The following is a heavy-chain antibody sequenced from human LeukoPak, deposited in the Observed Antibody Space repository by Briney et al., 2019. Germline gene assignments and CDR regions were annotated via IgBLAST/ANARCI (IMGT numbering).Heavy chain of an antibody. J-gene: IGHJ5*02. Sequence: PVGSLRLSCAASGFTFSSYSMNWVRQAPGKGLEWVSSISSSSSYIYYADSVKGRFTISRDNAKNSLYLQMNSLRAKDTAVYHCASSGERTPRDWFDPWGQGTLVTVSS. V-gene: IGHV3-21*01. CDR1: GFTFSSYS. CDR2: ISSSSSYI. CDR3: ASSGERTPRDWFDP. D-gene: IGHD7-27*01.